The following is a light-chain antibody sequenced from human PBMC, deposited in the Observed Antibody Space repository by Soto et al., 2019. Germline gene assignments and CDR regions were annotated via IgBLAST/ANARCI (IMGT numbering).Light chain of an antibody. CDR1: QSVSSRY. V-gene: IGKV3-20*01. CDR3: QHYDRT. CDR2: GAS. Sequence: IVLTQSPGTLSLSPGERATLACRASQSVSSRYLAWYQQKPGQAPRLLIYGASGRATGIPDRFSGSGSGTDFSLTISRLEPEDFAVYFCQHYDRTFGQGTKVDI. J-gene: IGKJ1*01.